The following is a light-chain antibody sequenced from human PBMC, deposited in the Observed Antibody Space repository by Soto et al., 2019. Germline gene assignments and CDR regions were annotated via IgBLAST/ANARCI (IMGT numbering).Light chain of an antibody. CDR2: LEGSGSY. V-gene: IGLV4-60*02. Sequence: QLVLTQSSSASASLGSSVKLTCTLSSGHSSYIIAWHQQQPGMAPRYLMKLEGSGSYNKGSGVPDRFSGSSSGADRYLTISNLQFEDEADYYCETWDSNTHVFGGGTKLTVL. J-gene: IGLJ3*02. CDR3: ETWDSNTHV. CDR1: SGHSSYI.